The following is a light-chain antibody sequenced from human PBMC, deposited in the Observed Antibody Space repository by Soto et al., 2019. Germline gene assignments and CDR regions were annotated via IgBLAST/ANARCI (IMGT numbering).Light chain of an antibody. J-gene: IGKJ5*01. CDR2: DAS. Sequence: EIVLTQSPGTLSLSPGERATLSCRASQSISSPYLAWYQQKPGQAPRLLIYDASNRATGIPARFSGSGSETDFTLTISSLEPEDFAVYYCQQRASWVTFGQGTRLEIK. V-gene: IGKV3-11*01. CDR3: QQRASWVT. CDR1: QSISSPY.